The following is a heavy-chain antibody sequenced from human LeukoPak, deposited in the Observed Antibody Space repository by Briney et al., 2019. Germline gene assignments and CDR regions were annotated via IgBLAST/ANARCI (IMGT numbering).Heavy chain of an antibody. V-gene: IGHV3-53*04. CDR1: GFTVSSNY. D-gene: IGHD3-16*01. Sequence: GGSLRLSCAASGFTVSSNYMSWVRQAPGKGLEWVSIIYSGGSTYYADSVKGRFTISRHNSKNTLYLQMNSLRAEDTAVYYCAREIYDQALDYWGQGTLVTASS. J-gene: IGHJ4*02. CDR3: AREIYDQALDY. CDR2: IYSGGST.